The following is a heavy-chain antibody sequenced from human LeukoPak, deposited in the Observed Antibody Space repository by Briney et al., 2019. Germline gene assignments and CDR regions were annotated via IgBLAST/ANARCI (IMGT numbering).Heavy chain of an antibody. J-gene: IGHJ5*02. D-gene: IGHD6-13*01. V-gene: IGHV1-46*01. CDR2: INPSGGST. CDR3: AREDSKYNWFDP. Sequence: ASVKVSCKASGYTFTSYYMHWVRQAPGQGLEWMGIINPSGGSTSYAQKFQGRVTMTRDMPTSTVYMELSSLRSEDTAVYYCAREDSKYNWFDPWGQGTLVTVSS. CDR1: GYTFTSYY.